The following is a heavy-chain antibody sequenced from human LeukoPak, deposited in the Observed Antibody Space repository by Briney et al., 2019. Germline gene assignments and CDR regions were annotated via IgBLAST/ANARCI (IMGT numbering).Heavy chain of an antibody. CDR1: GYTFSRYG. CDR3: ARETPSYGSASDY. D-gene: IGHD5-18*01. Sequence: GSVKVSCKASGYTFSRYGISWVRQAPGQGLEWMGWISGYNGHTKYAQKVQGRVTMSTDTSTSTAYMELRSLRSDDTAVYYCARETPSYGSASDYWGQGTLVTVSS. V-gene: IGHV1-18*01. CDR2: ISGYNGHT. J-gene: IGHJ4*02.